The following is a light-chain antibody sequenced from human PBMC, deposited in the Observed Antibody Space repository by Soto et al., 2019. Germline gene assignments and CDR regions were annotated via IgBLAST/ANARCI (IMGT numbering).Light chain of an antibody. CDR3: QSYDSSKQGV. CDR1: SGSIASNY. Sequence: NFMLTQPHSVSESPGKTVTISCTRSSGSIASNYVQWYQQRPGSSPTTVIYEDNQRPSGVPDRFSGSIDSSSNSASLTISGLKTEDEADYCCQSYDSSKQGVFGGGTKLTVL. V-gene: IGLV6-57*01. CDR2: EDN. J-gene: IGLJ3*02.